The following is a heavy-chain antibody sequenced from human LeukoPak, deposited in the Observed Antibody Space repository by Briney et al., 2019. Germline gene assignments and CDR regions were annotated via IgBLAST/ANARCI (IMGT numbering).Heavy chain of an antibody. V-gene: IGHV3-66*01. CDR3: ARDRDSYGYSYYYGMDV. D-gene: IGHD5-18*01. Sequence: GGSLRLSCAASGFTVSSNYMSWVRQAPGKGLEWVSVIYSGGSTYYADSVKGRFTISRGNSKNTLYLQMNSLRAEDTAVYYCARDRDSYGYSYYYGMDVWGQGTTVTVSS. CDR1: GFTVSSNY. CDR2: IYSGGST. J-gene: IGHJ6*02.